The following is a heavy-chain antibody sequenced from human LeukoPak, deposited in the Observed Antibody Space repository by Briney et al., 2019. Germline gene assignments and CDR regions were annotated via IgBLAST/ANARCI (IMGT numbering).Heavy chain of an antibody. CDR1: GYTFTSYA. Sequence: ASVKVSCKASGYTFTSYAMHWVRQAPGQRLEWMGWINAGNGNTKYSQKLQGRVTMTTDTSTSTAYMELRSLRSDDTAVYYCARATRPWEPDYWGQGTLVTVSS. D-gene: IGHD1-26*01. V-gene: IGHV1-3*01. J-gene: IGHJ4*02. CDR2: INAGNGNT. CDR3: ARATRPWEPDY.